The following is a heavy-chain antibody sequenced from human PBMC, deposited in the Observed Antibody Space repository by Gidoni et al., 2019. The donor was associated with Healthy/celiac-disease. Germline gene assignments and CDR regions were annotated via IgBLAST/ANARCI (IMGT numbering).Heavy chain of an antibody. Sequence: EVQLVESGGGLVQPGRCLRLSCAASGFTGDDCAMHWVRQAPAKGLEWVSGISWNRGSIGYADSVKGRFTISRDPAKYSLYLQMNSLRAEDTALYYCATDYYDSSGYYDYWGQGTLVTVSS. CDR3: ATDYYDSSGYYDY. CDR1: GFTGDDCA. J-gene: IGHJ4*02. D-gene: IGHD3-22*01. CDR2: ISWNRGSI. V-gene: IGHV3-9*01.